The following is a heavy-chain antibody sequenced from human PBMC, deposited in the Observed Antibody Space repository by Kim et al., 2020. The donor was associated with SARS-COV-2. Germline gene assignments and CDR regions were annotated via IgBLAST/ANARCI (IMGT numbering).Heavy chain of an antibody. CDR3: ATTVTQIAYYYYGMDV. CDR2: IYYSGST. CDR1: GGSISSSSYY. J-gene: IGHJ6*02. V-gene: IGHV4-39*01. D-gene: IGHD4-17*01. Sequence: SETLSLTCTVSGGSISSSSYYWGWIRQPPGKGLEWIGSIYYSGSTYYNPSLKSRVTISVDTSKNQFSLKLSSVTAADTAVYYCATTVTQIAYYYYGMDVWGQGTTVTVSS.